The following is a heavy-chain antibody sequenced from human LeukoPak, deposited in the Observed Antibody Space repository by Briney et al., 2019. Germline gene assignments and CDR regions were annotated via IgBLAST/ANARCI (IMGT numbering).Heavy chain of an antibody. J-gene: IGHJ4*02. D-gene: IGHD4/OR15-4a*01. CDR2: ISAYNGNT. CDR3: ARDEGYYGAPLFDY. Sequence: ASVKVSCKASGYTFTSYGISWVRQAPGQGPEWMGWISAYNGNTNYAQNLQGRVTMTTDTSTSTAYMELRSLRSDDTAVYYCARDEGYYGAPLFDYWGQGTLVTVSS. CDR1: GYTFTSYG. V-gene: IGHV1-18*01.